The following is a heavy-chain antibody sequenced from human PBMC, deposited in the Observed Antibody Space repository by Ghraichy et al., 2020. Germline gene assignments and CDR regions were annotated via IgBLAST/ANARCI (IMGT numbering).Heavy chain of an antibody. CDR3: ARWTALHTTVVTYYFDY. J-gene: IGHJ4*02. D-gene: IGHD4-23*01. CDR1: GGSFSGYY. Sequence: SETLSLTCAVYGGSFSGYYWSWIRQPPGKGLEWIGEINHSGSTNYNPSLKSRVTISVDTSKNQFSLKLSSVTAADTAVYYCARWTALHTTVVTYYFDYWGQGTLVTVSS. CDR2: INHSGST. V-gene: IGHV4-34*01.